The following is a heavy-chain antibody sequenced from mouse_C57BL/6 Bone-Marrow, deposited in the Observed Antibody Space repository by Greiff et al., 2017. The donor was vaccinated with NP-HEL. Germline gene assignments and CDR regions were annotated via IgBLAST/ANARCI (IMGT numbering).Heavy chain of an antibody. Sequence: QVQLQQSGAELMKPGASVKLSCKATGYTFTGYWIEWVKQRPGHGLEWIGEILPGSGSTNYNEKFKGKATFTADTSSNTAYMQLSSLTTEDSAIYYCASEPHYYGSSYGYWGQGTTLTVSS. V-gene: IGHV1-9*01. CDR2: ILPGSGST. CDR3: ASEPHYYGSSYGY. D-gene: IGHD1-1*01. CDR1: GYTFTGYW. J-gene: IGHJ2*01.